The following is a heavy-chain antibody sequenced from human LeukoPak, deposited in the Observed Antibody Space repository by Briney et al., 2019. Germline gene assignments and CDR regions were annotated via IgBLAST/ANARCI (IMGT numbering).Heavy chain of an antibody. CDR3: ARDGSGFYHYYYTDG. D-gene: IGHD6-25*01. CDR2: ISTVGTYT. Sequence: PGGSLTLSCAPSGFTFTDYSMNWVRQAPGKGLEWVAHISTVGTYTHYAYPVKRLSTISNNNRKNLLYLQNSMMGADTAADYYCARDGSGFYHYYYTDGCSKGTTVTVPS. V-gene: IGHV3-21*01. CDR1: GFTFTDYS. J-gene: IGHJ6*03.